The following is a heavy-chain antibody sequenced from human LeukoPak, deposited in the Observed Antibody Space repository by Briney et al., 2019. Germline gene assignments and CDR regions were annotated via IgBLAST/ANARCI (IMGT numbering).Heavy chain of an antibody. CDR1: GGSISSYY. J-gene: IGHJ4*02. D-gene: IGHD6-19*01. V-gene: IGHV4-59*08. CDR2: IYYSGTS. CDR3: ARHKRYSSGWYDY. Sequence: PSETLSLTCTVSGGSISSYYWSWIRQPPGKGLEWIGYIYYSGTSNYNPSLKSRVTMSVDTSKNQFSLKLSSVTAADTAVYYCARHKRYSSGWYDYWGQGTLVTVSS.